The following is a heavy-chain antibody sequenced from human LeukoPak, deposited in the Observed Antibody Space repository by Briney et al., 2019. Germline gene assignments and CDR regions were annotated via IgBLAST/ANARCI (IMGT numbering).Heavy chain of an antibody. D-gene: IGHD2-2*01. Sequence: GASVKVSCKASGYTFTSYAMNWVRQAPGQGLEWMGWINTNTGNPTYAQGFTGRFVFSLDTSVSTAYLQISSLKAGDTAVYYCARRDIVVVPAAMRYYYYYYMDVWGKGTTVTVSS. J-gene: IGHJ6*03. V-gene: IGHV7-4-1*02. CDR1: GYTFTSYA. CDR3: ARRDIVVVPAAMRYYYYYYMDV. CDR2: INTNTGNP.